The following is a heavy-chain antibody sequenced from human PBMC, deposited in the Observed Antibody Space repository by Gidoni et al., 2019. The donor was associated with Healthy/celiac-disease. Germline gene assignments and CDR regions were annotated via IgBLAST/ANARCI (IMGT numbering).Heavy chain of an antibody. Sequence: QVQLVASGGGVVQPGRSLRLSCAASGFTFSSYGMHWVRQAPGKGLEWVAVISYDGSNKYYADSVKGRFTISRDNSKNTLYLQMNSLRAEDTAVYYCAKGEYNWNYFDYWGQGTLVTVSS. J-gene: IGHJ4*02. CDR1: GFTFSSYG. CDR3: AKGEYNWNYFDY. D-gene: IGHD1-20*01. CDR2: ISYDGSNK. V-gene: IGHV3-30*18.